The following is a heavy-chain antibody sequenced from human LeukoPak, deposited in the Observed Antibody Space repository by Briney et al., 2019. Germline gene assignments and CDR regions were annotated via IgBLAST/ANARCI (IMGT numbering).Heavy chain of an antibody. V-gene: IGHV4-61*01. Sequence: SETLSLTCTVSGGSVSSGSYYWSWIRQPPGKGLEWIGYIYYSGSTNYNPSLKSRVTISVDTSKNQFSLKLSSVTAADTAVYYCARGKLGMVGATTDYYYGMDVWGQGTTVTVSS. J-gene: IGHJ6*02. CDR1: GGSVSSGSYY. CDR3: ARGKLGMVGATTDYYYGMDV. CDR2: IYYSGST. D-gene: IGHD1-26*01.